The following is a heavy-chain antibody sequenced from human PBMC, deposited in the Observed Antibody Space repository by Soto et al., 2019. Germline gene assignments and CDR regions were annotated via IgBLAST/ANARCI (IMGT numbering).Heavy chain of an antibody. V-gene: IGHV3-30-3*01. CDR1: GFTFSSYA. Sequence: GGSLRLSCAASGFTFSSYAMHWVRQAPGKGLEWVAVISYDGSNKYYADSVKGRFTISRDNSKNTLYLQMNSLRAEDTALYYCANSFVDTAMVFDYWGQGTLVTVSS. CDR3: ANSFVDTAMVFDY. D-gene: IGHD5-18*01. CDR2: ISYDGSNK. J-gene: IGHJ4*02.